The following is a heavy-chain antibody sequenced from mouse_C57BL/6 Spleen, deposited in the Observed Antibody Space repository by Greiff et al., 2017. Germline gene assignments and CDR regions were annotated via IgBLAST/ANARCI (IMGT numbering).Heavy chain of an antibody. CDR1: GYTFTSYW. CDR3: DLTGTGYAMDY. Sequence: QVQLQQPGAELVRPGTSVKLSCKASGYTFTSYWMHWVKQRPGQGLEWIGVIAPSDSYTNYTQKFKGKATLPVDTSSSTAYLQLSSLTSEDAAVYYCDLTGTGYAMDYWGQGTSVTVSS. V-gene: IGHV1-59*01. CDR2: IAPSDSYT. D-gene: IGHD4-1*01. J-gene: IGHJ4*01.